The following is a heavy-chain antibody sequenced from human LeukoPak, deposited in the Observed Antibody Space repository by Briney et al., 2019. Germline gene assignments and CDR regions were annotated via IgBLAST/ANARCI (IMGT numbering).Heavy chain of an antibody. CDR3: AKDRYSYAFEYSDS. D-gene: IGHD5-18*01. J-gene: IGHJ4*02. V-gene: IGHV3-30*18. CDR2: ISNDGSKK. Sequence: GGSLRLSCAASGFTFSSYGMHWVRQAPGKGLDWVAVISNDGSKKYYADSVKGRFTISRDNSKNTLSLQVSSLRTEDAAVYYCAKDRYSYAFEYSDSWGQGTLVTVSS. CDR1: GFTFSSYG.